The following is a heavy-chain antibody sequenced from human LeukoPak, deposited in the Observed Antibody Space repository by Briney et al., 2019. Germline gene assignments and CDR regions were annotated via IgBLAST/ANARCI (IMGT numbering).Heavy chain of an antibody. V-gene: IGHV4-61*02. J-gene: IGHJ3*02. CDR1: GGSISSGSYY. CDR2: IYTSGST. Sequence: PSETLSLTCTVSGGSISSGSYYWSWIRQPAGKGLEWIGRIYTSGSTNYNPSLKSRVTISVDTSKNQFSLKLSSVTAADTAVYYCARSCTGMATTCGAFDIWGQGTMVTVSS. D-gene: IGHD5-24*01. CDR3: ARSCTGMATTCGAFDI.